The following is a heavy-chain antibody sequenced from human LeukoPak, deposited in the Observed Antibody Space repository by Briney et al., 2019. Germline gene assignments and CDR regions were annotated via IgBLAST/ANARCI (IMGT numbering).Heavy chain of an antibody. D-gene: IGHD4-11*01. Sequence: GGSLRLSCAASGFTFSSYGMSWVRQAPGKGLEWVSAISGSGGSTYYADSVKGRFTISRDNSKNTLYLQMNSLRADDTAVYYCAKGGSSYSEMDYWGQGTLVTVSS. CDR3: AKGGSSYSEMDY. CDR2: ISGSGGST. J-gene: IGHJ4*02. CDR1: GFTFSSYG. V-gene: IGHV3-23*01.